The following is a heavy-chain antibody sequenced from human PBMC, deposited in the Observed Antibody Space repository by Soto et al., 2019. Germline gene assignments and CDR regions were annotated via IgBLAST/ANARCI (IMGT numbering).Heavy chain of an antibody. CDR3: AREPPVRAGDYYYGMDV. CDR1: GGSISSGDYY. CDR2: IYYSGST. Sequence: PSETLSLTCTVSGGSISSGDYYWSWIRQPPGKGLEWIGYIYYSGSTYYNPSLKSRVTISVDTSKNQFSLKLSSVTAADTAVYYCAREPPVRAGDYYYGMDVWGQGTTVTVSS. D-gene: IGHD3-10*01. J-gene: IGHJ6*02. V-gene: IGHV4-30-4*01.